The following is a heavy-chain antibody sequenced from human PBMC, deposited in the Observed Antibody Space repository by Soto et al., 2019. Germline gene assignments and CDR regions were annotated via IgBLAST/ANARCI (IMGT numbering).Heavy chain of an antibody. CDR2: IYFSGST. D-gene: IGHD3-3*01. CDR1: GGSVNPFY. V-gene: IGHV4-59*02. CDR3: ARVRDYDFWSGYAPVHFDY. J-gene: IGHJ4*02. Sequence: SETLSLTCTVSGGSVNPFYWTWIRQPPGKGLEWIGYIYFSGSTNYNPSLKSRVTISVDTSKNQFSLKLSSVTAADTAVYYCARVRDYDFWSGYAPVHFDYWGWGTLVTVSS.